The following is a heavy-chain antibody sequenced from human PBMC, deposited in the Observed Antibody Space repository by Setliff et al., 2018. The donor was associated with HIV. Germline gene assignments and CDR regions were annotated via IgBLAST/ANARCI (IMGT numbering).Heavy chain of an antibody. CDR1: GHRFTTYG. CDR3: AREVDYCSGGSCLPDAFDI. D-gene: IGHD2-15*01. J-gene: IGHJ3*02. V-gene: IGHV1-18*01. Sequence: ASVKVSCKAAGHRFTTYGISWVRQAPGQGLEWMGWISFYNGNIKYAQNFQGRVTMTTDTSTSTAYMELRSLTSNDTAMYYCAREVDYCSGGSCLPDAFDIWGQGTMVTV. CDR2: ISFYNGNI.